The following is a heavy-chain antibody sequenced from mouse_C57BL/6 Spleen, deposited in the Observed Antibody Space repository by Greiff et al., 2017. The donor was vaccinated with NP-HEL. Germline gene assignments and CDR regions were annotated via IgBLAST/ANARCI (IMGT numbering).Heavy chain of an antibody. Sequence: EVKLMESGPGLVKPSQSLSLTCSVTGYSITSGYYWNWIRQFPGNKLEWMGYISYDGSNNYNPSLKNRISITRDTSKNQFFLKLNSVTTEDTATYYCARGDLYYYGRLFDYWGQGTTLTVSS. CDR1: GYSITSGYY. D-gene: IGHD1-1*01. CDR3: ARGDLYYYGRLFDY. J-gene: IGHJ2*01. CDR2: ISYDGSN. V-gene: IGHV3-6*01.